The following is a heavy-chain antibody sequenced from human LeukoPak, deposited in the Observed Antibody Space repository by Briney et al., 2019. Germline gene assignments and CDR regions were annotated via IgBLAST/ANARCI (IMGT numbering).Heavy chain of an antibody. V-gene: IGHV1-69*04. CDR1: GGTFSSYA. D-gene: IGHD3-10*01. Sequence: SVKVSCKASGGTFSSYAISWVRQAPGQGLEWMGRIIPILGIANYAQKFQGRVTIAADKSTSTAYMELSSLRSEDTAVYYCARELLYGSGSYYEPWGQGTLVTVSS. CDR2: IIPILGIA. J-gene: IGHJ4*02. CDR3: ARELLYGSGSYYEP.